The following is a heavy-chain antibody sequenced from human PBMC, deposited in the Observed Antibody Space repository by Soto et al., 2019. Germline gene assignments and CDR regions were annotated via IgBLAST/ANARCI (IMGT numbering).Heavy chain of an antibody. CDR3: AMVDVYVTPSPQDV. CDR1: GYVFTSYG. Sequence: GASVKVSCKTSGYVFTSYGSGWARQAPGQGLEWMGWINTYNGNTNYAQNLQGRVTLTADTSTSTAYMELRSLRSNDTAIYYCAMVDVYVTPSPQDVWGQGTTVTVSS. J-gene: IGHJ6*02. CDR2: INTYNGNT. V-gene: IGHV1-18*01. D-gene: IGHD3-16*01.